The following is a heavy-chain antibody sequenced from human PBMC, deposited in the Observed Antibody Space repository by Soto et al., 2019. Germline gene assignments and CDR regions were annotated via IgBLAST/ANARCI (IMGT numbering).Heavy chain of an antibody. D-gene: IGHD1-26*01. J-gene: IGHJ4*02. CDR1: GYSISSSNW. CDR2: IYYSGTT. CDR3: ARREIQGPIDY. Sequence: SETLSLTCTVSGYSISSSNWWVWIRQPPGKGLEWIGYIYYSGTTYYNPSLKSRVTMSVDTSKNQFSLKLTSVTAVDTAVYYCARREIQGPIDYWGQGTLVTVSS. V-gene: IGHV4-28*01.